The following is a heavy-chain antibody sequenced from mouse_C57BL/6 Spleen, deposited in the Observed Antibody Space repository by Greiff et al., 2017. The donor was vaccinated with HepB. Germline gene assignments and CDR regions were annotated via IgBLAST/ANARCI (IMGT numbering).Heavy chain of an antibody. V-gene: IGHV1-26*01. CDR1: GYTFTDYY. D-gene: IGHD2-4*01. CDR3: ARLRRRDYAMDY. Sequence: EVQLQQSGPELVKPGASVKISCKASGYTFTDYYMNWVKQSHGKSLEWIGDINPNNGGTSYNQKFKGKATLTVDKSSSTAYMELRSLTSEDSAVYYCARLRRRDYAMDYWGQGTSVTVSS. CDR2: INPNNGGT. J-gene: IGHJ4*01.